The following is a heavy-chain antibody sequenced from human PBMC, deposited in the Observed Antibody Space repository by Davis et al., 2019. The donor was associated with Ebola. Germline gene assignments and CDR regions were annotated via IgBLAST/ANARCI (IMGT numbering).Heavy chain of an antibody. V-gene: IGHV1-46*01. Sequence: ASVKVSCKASGYTFTSYYMHWVRQAPEQGLEWMGIINPSGGSTSYAQKFQGRVTITADESTSTAYMELSSLRSEDTAVYYCARFHYYDSSGYYYYYGMDVWGKGTTVTVSS. J-gene: IGHJ6*04. CDR3: ARFHYYDSSGYYYYYGMDV. CDR1: GYTFTSYY. CDR2: INPSGGST. D-gene: IGHD3-22*01.